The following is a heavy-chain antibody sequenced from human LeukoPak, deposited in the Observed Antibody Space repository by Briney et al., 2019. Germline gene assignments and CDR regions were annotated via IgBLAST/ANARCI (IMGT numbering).Heavy chain of an antibody. D-gene: IGHD3-22*01. CDR2: INPNSGGT. CDR1: GYTFTGYY. CDR3: ARDWYYYDSSGHHLGY. V-gene: IGHV1-2*02. J-gene: IGHJ4*02. Sequence: GASVKVSCKASGYTFTGYYMHWVRQAPGQGLEWMGWINPNSGGTNYAQKFQGRVTMTRDTSISTAYMELSRLRSDDTAVYYCARDWYYYDSSGHHLGYWGQGTLVTVSS.